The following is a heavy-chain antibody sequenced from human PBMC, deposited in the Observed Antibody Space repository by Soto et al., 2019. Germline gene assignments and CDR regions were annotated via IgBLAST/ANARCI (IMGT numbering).Heavy chain of an antibody. CDR2: ISGSGGST. CDR1: GFTFSSYA. V-gene: IGHV3-23*01. CDR3: AKGGCSSTSCYPGSPPPHYYYYYGMDV. Sequence: PGGALRLSCAASGFTFSSYAMSWVRQAPGKGLEWVSAISGSGGSTYYADSVKGRFTISRDNSKNTLDLQMNSLRAEDTAVYYCAKGGCSSTSCYPGSPPPHYYYYYGMDVWGQGTTVTVSS. D-gene: IGHD2-2*01. J-gene: IGHJ6*02.